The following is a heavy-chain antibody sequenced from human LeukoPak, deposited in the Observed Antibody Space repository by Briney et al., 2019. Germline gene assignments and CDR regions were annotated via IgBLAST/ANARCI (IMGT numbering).Heavy chain of an antibody. CDR1: GFTFSTYA. CDR3: AKEQVVSPPWVSYFDY. J-gene: IGHJ4*02. V-gene: IGHV3-23*01. CDR2: ISGGGDIT. D-gene: IGHD1-26*01. Sequence: GGSLRLSCAASGFTFSTYAMSWVRQTPGKGLERVSVISGGGDITYYADSVKGRFTISRDNSENTVYQQMNSLRAEDTAVYYCAKEQVVSPPWVSYFDYWGQGTLVTVSS.